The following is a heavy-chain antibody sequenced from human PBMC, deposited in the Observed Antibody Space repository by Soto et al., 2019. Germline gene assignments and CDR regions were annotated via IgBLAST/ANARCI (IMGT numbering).Heavy chain of an antibody. CDR3: ARGGSSSWYRGCYYGMDV. CDR2: IYTSGST. Sequence: PSETLSLTCTVSGGSISSYYWSWIRQPAGKGLEWIGRIYTSGSTNYNPSLKSRVTMSVDTSKNQFSLKLSSVTAADTAVYYCARGGSSSWYRGCYYGMDVWGQGTTVTVSS. D-gene: IGHD6-13*01. V-gene: IGHV4-4*07. J-gene: IGHJ6*02. CDR1: GGSISSYY.